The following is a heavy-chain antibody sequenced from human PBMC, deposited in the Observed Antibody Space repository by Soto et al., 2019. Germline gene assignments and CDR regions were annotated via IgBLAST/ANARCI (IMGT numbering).Heavy chain of an antibody. J-gene: IGHJ6*03. D-gene: IGHD4-17*01. Sequence: GGSLRLSCAASGFTFSGSAMHWVRQASGKGLEWVGRIRSKANSYATAYAASVKGRFTISRDDSKNTAYLQMNSLKTEDTAVYYCTRHDYGDYGFGVDYYYMDVWGKGTTVTVSS. CDR2: IRSKANSYAT. CDR3: TRHDYGDYGFGVDYYYMDV. CDR1: GFTFSGSA. V-gene: IGHV3-73*01.